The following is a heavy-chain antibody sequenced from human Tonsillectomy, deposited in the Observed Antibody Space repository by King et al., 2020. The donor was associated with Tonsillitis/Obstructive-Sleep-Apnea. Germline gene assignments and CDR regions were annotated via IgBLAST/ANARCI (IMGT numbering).Heavy chain of an antibody. V-gene: IGHV3-20*04. CDR1: GFTFDDYG. D-gene: IGHD3-16*02. CDR2: INWNGGST. J-gene: IGHJ4*02. CDR3: AREKSMITFGGVIAYDY. Sequence: VQLVESGGGVVRPGGSLRLSCAASGFTFDDYGMSWVRQAPGKGLEWVSGINWNGGSTGYAGFVKGRFTISRENAKNSLDLQMNSLRAEDTALYYCAREKSMITFGGVIAYDYWGQGTLVTVSS.